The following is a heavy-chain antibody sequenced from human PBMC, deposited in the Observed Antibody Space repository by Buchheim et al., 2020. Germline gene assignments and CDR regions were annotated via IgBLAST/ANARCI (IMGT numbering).Heavy chain of an antibody. J-gene: IGHJ4*02. CDR1: GGSISTYF. CDR3: ARHSGAWPHYFDY. Sequence: QVQLQESGPGLVKPSETLSLTCFVSGGSISTYFWSWLRQPPGKGLEWIAFSHYSESTKYHPSLKNRVTMLVDRSRNQFSLKMTSVTAADTAVYYCARHSGAWPHYFDYWGQGAL. CDR2: SHYSEST. V-gene: IGHV4-59*08. D-gene: IGHD6-25*01.